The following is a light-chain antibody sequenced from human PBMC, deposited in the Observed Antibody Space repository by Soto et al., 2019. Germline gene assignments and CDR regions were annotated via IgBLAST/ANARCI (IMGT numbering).Light chain of an antibody. CDR2: DVS. CDR3: SSYTSSYSVV. J-gene: IGLJ2*01. CDR1: SSDVGGYNW. V-gene: IGLV2-14*03. Sequence: QSVLTQPASVSGSPGQSIAISCTGTSSDVGGYNWVSWYQQHPGKAPKLIVYDVSNRPSGVSDRFSGSKSGNTASLTISGLQAEDEADYYCSSYTSSYSVVFGGGTKLTVL.